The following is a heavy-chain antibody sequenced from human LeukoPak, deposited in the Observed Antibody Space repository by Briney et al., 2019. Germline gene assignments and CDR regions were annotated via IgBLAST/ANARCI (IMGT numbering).Heavy chain of an antibody. D-gene: IGHD5-18*01. J-gene: IGHJ4*02. Sequence: GGSLRLSCAASGFTISSYWMHWVRQAPGKGLVWVSRINSDGSYTDYADSVKGRFTISRDNAKNTLYLQMNSLRAEDTAVYYCAGGYSYGYLDYWGQGTLVTVSS. CDR1: GFTISSYW. CDR2: INSDGSYT. CDR3: AGGYSYGYLDY. V-gene: IGHV3-74*01.